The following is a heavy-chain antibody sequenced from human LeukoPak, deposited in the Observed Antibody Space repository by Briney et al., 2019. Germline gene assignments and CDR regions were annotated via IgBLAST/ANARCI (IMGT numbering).Heavy chain of an antibody. CDR2: ISSSSSSI. D-gene: IGHD3-10*01. V-gene: IGHV3-21*01. CDR3: AKSWVRGVINY. CDR1: GFTFSSYS. J-gene: IGHJ4*02. Sequence: GGSLRLSCAASGFTFSSYSMNWVRQAPGKGPEWVSRISSSSSSIFYTDSVKGRFTISRDNAKNSLSLQMNSLRAEDTAVYYCAKSWVRGVINYWGQGTLVTVSS.